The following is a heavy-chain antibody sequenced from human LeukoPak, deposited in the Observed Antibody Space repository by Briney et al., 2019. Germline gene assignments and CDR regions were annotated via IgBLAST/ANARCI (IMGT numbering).Heavy chain of an antibody. D-gene: IGHD3-10*01. CDR3: AKLNYGSGSRYLGVSHYYYDMDV. V-gene: IGHV3-23*01. Sequence: PGGSLRLSCAASGFTFSSYAMSWVRQAPGKGLEWVSAISGSGGSTYYADSVKGRFTISRDNSKNTLYLQMNSLRVEDTAVYYCAKLNYGSGSRYLGVSHYYYDMDVWGQGTTVTVSS. CDR1: GFTFSSYA. J-gene: IGHJ6*02. CDR2: ISGSGGST.